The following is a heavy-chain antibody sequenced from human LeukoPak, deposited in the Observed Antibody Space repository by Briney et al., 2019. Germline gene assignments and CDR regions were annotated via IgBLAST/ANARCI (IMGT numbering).Heavy chain of an antibody. CDR3: ARDSANVVGAKSIFDY. J-gene: IGHJ4*02. D-gene: IGHD1-26*01. CDR2: ISYDGSNE. V-gene: IGHV3-30*04. CDR1: GFTFSSYV. Sequence: GGSLRLSCAASGFTFSSYVMHWVRQAPGKGLEWVAIISYDGSNEYYADSVKGRFTISRDNSKNTLYLQMNSLRAADTAVYYCARDSANVVGAKSIFDYWGQGALVTVSS.